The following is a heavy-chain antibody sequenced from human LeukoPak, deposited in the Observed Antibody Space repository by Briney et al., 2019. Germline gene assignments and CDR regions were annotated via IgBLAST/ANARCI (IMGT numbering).Heavy chain of an antibody. CDR2: IYYSGST. CDR1: GGSISSYY. D-gene: IGHD6-19*01. CDR3: ARYIAVAGTVDY. Sequence: PSETLSHTXTVSGGSISSYYWSWIRQPPGKGLEWIGYIYYSGSTNYNPSLKSRVTISVDTSKNQFSLKLSSVTAADTAVYYCARYIAVAGTVDYWGQGTLVTVSS. J-gene: IGHJ4*02. V-gene: IGHV4-59*01.